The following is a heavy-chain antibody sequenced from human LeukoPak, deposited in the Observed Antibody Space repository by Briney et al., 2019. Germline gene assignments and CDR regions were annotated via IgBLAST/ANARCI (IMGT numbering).Heavy chain of an antibody. Sequence: GGSLRLSCAASGFTVSSNYMSWVRQAPGKGLEWVSVIYSGGSTYYADSVKGRFTISRGNSKNTLYLQMNSLRAEDTAVYYCARGSGYNYGFPDYWGQGTLVTVSS. CDR3: ARGSGYNYGFPDY. CDR2: IYSGGST. D-gene: IGHD5-18*01. CDR1: GFTVSSNY. J-gene: IGHJ4*02. V-gene: IGHV3-53*01.